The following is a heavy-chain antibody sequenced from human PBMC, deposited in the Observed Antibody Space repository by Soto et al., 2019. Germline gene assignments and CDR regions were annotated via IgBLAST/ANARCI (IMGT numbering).Heavy chain of an antibody. J-gene: IGHJ6*03. D-gene: IGHD3-10*01. CDR1: GYTFTSYD. CDR2: MNPNSGNT. V-gene: IGHV1-8*01. CDR3: AREKGLWFGESYYYYYYMDV. Sequence: GASVKVSCKASGYTFTSYDINWVRQANGQGLEWMGWMNPNSGNTGYAQKFQGRVTMTRNTSISTAYMELSSLRSEDTAVYYCAREKGLWFGESYYYYYYMDVWGKGTTVTVSS.